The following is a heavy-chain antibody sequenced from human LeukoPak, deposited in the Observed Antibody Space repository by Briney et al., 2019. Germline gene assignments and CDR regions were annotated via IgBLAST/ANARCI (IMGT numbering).Heavy chain of an antibody. CDR1: GFPLSSYG. D-gene: IGHD3-10*01. V-gene: IGHV3-23*01. CDR3: ARADYYGSGSPDY. CDR2: IFGGCGST. J-gene: IGHJ4*02. Sequence: GGSLRLSCAASGFPLSSYGMLCVRQSPGKGLECVSGIFGGCGSTYRAHCVERIFPISRDSYKLTLSPKKHHQSAEDAAVYLCARADYYGSGSPDYWGQGTLVTVSS.